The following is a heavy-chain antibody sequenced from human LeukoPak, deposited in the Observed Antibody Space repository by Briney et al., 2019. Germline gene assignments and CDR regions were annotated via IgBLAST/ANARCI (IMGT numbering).Heavy chain of an antibody. V-gene: IGHV3-30*18. D-gene: IGHD4-23*01. J-gene: IGHJ4*02. CDR2: ISYDGSNK. CDR1: GFTFSSYG. CDR3: AKGPTTVVTQYY. Sequence: GESLRLSCAASGFTFSSYGMHWVRQAPGKGLEWVAVISYDGSNKYYADSVKGRFTISRDNSKNTLYLQMNSLRAEDTAVYYCAKGPTTVVTQYYWGQGTLVTVSS.